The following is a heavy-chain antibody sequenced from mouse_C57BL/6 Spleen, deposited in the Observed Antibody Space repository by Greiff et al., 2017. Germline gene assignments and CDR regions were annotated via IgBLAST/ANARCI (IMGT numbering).Heavy chain of an antibody. D-gene: IGHD1-1*01. CDR2: INPSTGGT. CDR1: GYSFTGYY. CDR3: ARAPYYDGSRKWYFDV. J-gene: IGHJ1*03. Sequence: VHVKQSGPELVKPGASVKISCKASGYSFTGYYMNWVKQSPEKSLEWIGEINPSTGGTTYNQKFKAKATLTVDTSSSTAYMQLKSLTSEDSAVYYCARAPYYDGSRKWYFDVWGTGTTVTVSA. V-gene: IGHV1-42*01.